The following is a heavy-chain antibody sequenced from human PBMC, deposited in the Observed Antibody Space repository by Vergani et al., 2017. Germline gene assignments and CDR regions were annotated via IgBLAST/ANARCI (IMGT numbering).Heavy chain of an antibody. V-gene: IGHV4-34*01. Sequence: QVQLQQWGAGLLKPSETLSLTCAVYGGSFSGYYWSWIRQPPGKGLEWIGEINHSGSTNYNPSLKSRVTISVVTSKNQFSLKLSSVTAADTAVYYCARGGRYMVRGVKFFDYWGQGTLVTVAS. J-gene: IGHJ4*02. CDR3: ARGGRYMVRGVKFFDY. CDR2: INHSGST. CDR1: GGSFSGYY. D-gene: IGHD3-10*01.